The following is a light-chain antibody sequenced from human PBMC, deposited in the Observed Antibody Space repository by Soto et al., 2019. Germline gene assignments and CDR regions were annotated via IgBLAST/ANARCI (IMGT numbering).Light chain of an antibody. CDR1: QSISSW. CDR2: KAS. V-gene: IGKV1-5*03. Sequence: DIQMTQSPSTLSASVGDRVTITCRASQSISSWLAWYQQKPGKATKLLIYKASTLQSGVPSRFSGSGSGTEFTLAISILQPDDSATYYCQQYNDNWTFGQGTKVEIK. J-gene: IGKJ1*01. CDR3: QQYNDNWT.